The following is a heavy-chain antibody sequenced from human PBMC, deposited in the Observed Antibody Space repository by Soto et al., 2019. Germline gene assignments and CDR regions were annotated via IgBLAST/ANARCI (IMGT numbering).Heavy chain of an antibody. CDR1: GFTFSSYA. V-gene: IGHV3-30-3*01. CDR3: ARDPGYSYGTDYGMDV. J-gene: IGHJ6*02. Sequence: QVQLVESGGGVVQPGRSLRLSCAASGFTFSSYAMHWVRQAPGKGLEWVAVISYDGSNEYYADSVKGRFTISRDNSKNTLYLQMNSLRAEDTAVYYCARDPGYSYGTDYGMDVWGQGTTVTVSS. D-gene: IGHD5-18*01. CDR2: ISYDGSNE.